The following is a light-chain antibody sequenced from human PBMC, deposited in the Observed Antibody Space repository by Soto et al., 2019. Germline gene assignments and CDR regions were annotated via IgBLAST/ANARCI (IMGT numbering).Light chain of an antibody. Sequence: QSALTQPASVSGSPGQSITISCTGTSSDVGGYNYVSWYQQHPGKAPKLMIYEVSNRPSGVSDRFSGSRSGNTASLTISGLQAEDEAEYYCCASTTTSVFFGGGTKVTVL. V-gene: IGLV2-14*01. J-gene: IGLJ2*01. CDR2: EVS. CDR3: CASTTTSVF. CDR1: SSDVGGYNY.